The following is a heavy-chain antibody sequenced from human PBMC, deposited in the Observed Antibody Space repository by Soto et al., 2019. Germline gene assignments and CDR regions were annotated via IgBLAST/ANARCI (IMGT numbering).Heavy chain of an antibody. V-gene: IGHV3-74*01. CDR2: INGDGSSI. J-gene: IGHJ4*02. CDR1: GFTLSNYW. CDR3: ARDLDTSIDY. Sequence: GGSLRLSCAASGFTLSNYWMHWVRQDPGKGLVWVSRINGDGSSISYADSVQGRFTISRDNAKNTLYLQMDSLRVEDTAVYYCARDLDTSIDYWGQGTLVTVSS. D-gene: IGHD1-1*01.